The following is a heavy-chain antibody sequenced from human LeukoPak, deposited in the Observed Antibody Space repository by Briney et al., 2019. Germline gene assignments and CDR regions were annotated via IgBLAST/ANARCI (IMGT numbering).Heavy chain of an antibody. V-gene: IGHV4-39*07. CDR3: ARYHTARDGYSSSWYYFDY. CDR2: IYYSGST. Sequence: SETLSLTCTVAGGSISSSSYYWGWIRQPPGKGLEWIGSIYYSGSTYYNPSLKSRVTISVDTSKNQFSLKLSSVTAADTAVYYCARYHTARDGYSSSWYYFDYWGQGTLVTVSS. J-gene: IGHJ4*02. CDR1: GGSISSSSYY. D-gene: IGHD6-13*01.